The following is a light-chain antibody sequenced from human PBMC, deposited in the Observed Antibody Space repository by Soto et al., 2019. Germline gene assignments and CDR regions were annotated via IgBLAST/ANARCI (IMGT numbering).Light chain of an antibody. CDR1: QSVSSN. CDR3: QQYADWPWT. V-gene: IGKV3-15*01. J-gene: IGKJ1*01. Sequence: EIVMTQSPVTLSVSPGEGATLSCRASQSVSSNLAWFQQRPGQAPRLLIYGASTRVTGIPARFSGSGSATEFTLTISSLQSEDLAVYYCQQYADWPWTFDQGTKVEIK. CDR2: GAS.